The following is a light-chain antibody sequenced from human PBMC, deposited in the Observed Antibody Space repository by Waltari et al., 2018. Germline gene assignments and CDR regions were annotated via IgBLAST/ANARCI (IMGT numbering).Light chain of an antibody. Sequence: EIVLTQSPGTLSLSPGERATLSCRASQSLSGSYLAWYQQKPGQTPWLLIYGASSRATGIPDRFSGSGSGTDFTLTISRLEPEDFAVYYCQQYVSSPGTFGQGTKVEIK. J-gene: IGKJ1*01. CDR3: QQYVSSPGT. CDR1: QSLSGSY. CDR2: GAS. V-gene: IGKV3-20*01.